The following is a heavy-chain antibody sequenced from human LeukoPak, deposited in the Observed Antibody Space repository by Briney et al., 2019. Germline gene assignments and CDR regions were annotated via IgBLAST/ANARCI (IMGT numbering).Heavy chain of an antibody. CDR3: AHGAMYQLDY. CDR2: ISGSGGST. V-gene: IGHV3-23*01. CDR1: GFTFSSYA. Sequence: PGGSLRLSCAASGFTFSSYAMTWVRQAPGKGLEWVSSISGSGGSTYYADSVKGRFTISRDNSKNTLYLQMNSLRAEDTAVYYCAHGAMYQLDYWGQGTLVTVSS. J-gene: IGHJ4*02. D-gene: IGHD2-2*01.